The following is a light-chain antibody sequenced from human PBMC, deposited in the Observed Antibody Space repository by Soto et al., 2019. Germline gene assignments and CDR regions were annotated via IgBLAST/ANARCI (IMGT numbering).Light chain of an antibody. Sequence: EIVLTQSPGTLSLSPGERATLSCRASQSVSNNYLAWYQQKPGQAPRLLIYRASTRAAGIPARFSASGSGTDFTLTISDVQPEDFALYYCHQRQSWPRTFGQGTKVDIK. CDR1: QSVSNNY. V-gene: IGKV3-11*01. J-gene: IGKJ1*01. CDR2: RAS. CDR3: HQRQSWPRT.